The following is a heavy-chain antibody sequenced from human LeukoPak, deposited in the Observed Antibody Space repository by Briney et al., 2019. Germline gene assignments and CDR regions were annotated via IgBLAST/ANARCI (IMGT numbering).Heavy chain of an antibody. CDR3: ARLGPMRVVINGAGAVGHFDL. D-gene: IGHD3-22*01. V-gene: IGHV4-61*02. CDR1: GGSISSGSYY. Sequence: SQTLSLTCTVSGGSISSGSYYWSWIRQPAGKGLEWIGRIYTSGSTNYNPSLKSRVTISVDTSKNQFSLKLNSVTAADTGFYYCARLGPMRVVINGAGAVGHFDLWGRGTLVTVSS. J-gene: IGHJ2*01. CDR2: IYTSGST.